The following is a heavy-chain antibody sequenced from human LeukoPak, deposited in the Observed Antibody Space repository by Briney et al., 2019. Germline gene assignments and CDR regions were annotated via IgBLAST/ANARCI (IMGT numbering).Heavy chain of an antibody. CDR2: IFPIIGIP. CDR3: ARGGSQFDF. J-gene: IGHJ4*02. CDR1: GGTFNSYT. Sequence: ASVKVSCKGSGGTFNSYTINWVRQAPGQGLEWMGRIFPIIGIPYYAQRFQGRVTITADKSTGTVYMELSSLRSEDTAVYYCARGGSQFDFWGQGTLVTVSA. V-gene: IGHV1-69*02. D-gene: IGHD1-26*01.